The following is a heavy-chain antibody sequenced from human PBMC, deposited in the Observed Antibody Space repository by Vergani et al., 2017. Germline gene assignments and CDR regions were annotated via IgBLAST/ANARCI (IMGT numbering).Heavy chain of an antibody. CDR3: ARAAMVNDAFDI. Sequence: VQLVESGGGLVKPGGSLRLSCAASGFTFSSYGMHWVRQAPGKGLEWVAVIWYDGSNKYYADSVKGRFTISRDNSKNTLYLQMNSLRAEDTAVYYCARAAMVNDAFDIWGQGTMVTVSS. CDR2: IWYDGSNK. J-gene: IGHJ3*02. CDR1: GFTFSSYG. V-gene: IGHV3-33*08. D-gene: IGHD5-18*01.